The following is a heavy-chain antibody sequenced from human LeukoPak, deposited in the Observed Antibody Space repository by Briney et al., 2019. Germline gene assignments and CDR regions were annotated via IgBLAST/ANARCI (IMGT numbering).Heavy chain of an antibody. CDR2: INSDGSST. Sequence: PGGSLRLSCAASGFPFSSYWMHWVRQAPGKGLVWVSRINSDGSSTSHADSVKGRFTISRDNAKNTLHLQMNSLRAEDTAVYYCARSGWSLANWFDPWGQGTLVTVSS. CDR1: GFPFSSYW. V-gene: IGHV3-74*01. CDR3: ARSGWSLANWFDP. D-gene: IGHD6-19*01. J-gene: IGHJ5*02.